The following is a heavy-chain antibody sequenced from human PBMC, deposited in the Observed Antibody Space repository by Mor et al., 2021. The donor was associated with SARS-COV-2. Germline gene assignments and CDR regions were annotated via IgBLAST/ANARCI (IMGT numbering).Heavy chain of an antibody. CDR2: IRNKAYGGTT. J-gene: IGHJ4*02. Sequence: VGFIRNKAYGGTTEYAASVKGRFTISRDDSKSIAYLQMNSLKTEDTAVYYCTRDQYDSSGYYTYWGQGTL. CDR3: TRDQYDSSGYYTY. D-gene: IGHD3-22*01. V-gene: IGHV3-49*02.